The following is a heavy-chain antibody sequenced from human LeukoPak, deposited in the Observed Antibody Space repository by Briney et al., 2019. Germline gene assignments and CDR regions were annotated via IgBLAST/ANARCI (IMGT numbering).Heavy chain of an antibody. J-gene: IGHJ4*02. CDR2: IKQDGSEK. V-gene: IGHV3-7*01. CDR3: ARLVGSARSNFEY. CDR1: GFTFSSHW. D-gene: IGHD1-1*01. Sequence: GGSLRLSCAASGFTFSSHWMSWVRQAPGKGLEWVANIKQDGSEKYYVDSVKGRFTISRDNAKNSLYLQMNSLRAEDTAVYYCARLVGSARSNFEYWGQGTLVTVSS.